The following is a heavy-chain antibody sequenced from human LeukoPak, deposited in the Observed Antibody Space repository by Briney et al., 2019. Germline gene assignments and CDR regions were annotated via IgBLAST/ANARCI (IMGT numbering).Heavy chain of an antibody. CDR1: GFTFSSYA. V-gene: IGHV3-23*01. Sequence: PGGSLRLSCAASGFTFSSYAMSWVRQAPGKGLEWVSAISGSGGSTYYADSVKGRFTISRDNSKNTLYLQMNSLGAEDTAVYYCAKAPTGYSSGWGGCYFDYWGQGTLVTVSS. J-gene: IGHJ4*02. CDR3: AKAPTGYSSGWGGCYFDY. D-gene: IGHD6-19*01. CDR2: ISGSGGST.